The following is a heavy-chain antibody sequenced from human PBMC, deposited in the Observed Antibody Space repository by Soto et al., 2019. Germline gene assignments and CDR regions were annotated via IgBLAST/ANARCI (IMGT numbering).Heavy chain of an antibody. D-gene: IGHD2-2*02. CDR2: IWYDGSNK. V-gene: IGHV3-33*01. CDR3: ARVGYCSSTSCYTLDY. CDR1: GLTFSSYG. Sequence: GGPLRLSCAASGLTFSSYGMHWVRPAPGKGLEWVAVIWYDGSNKYYADSVKGRFTISRDNSKNTLYLQMNSLRAEDTAVYYCARVGYCSSTSCYTLDYWGQGTLVTVSS. J-gene: IGHJ4*02.